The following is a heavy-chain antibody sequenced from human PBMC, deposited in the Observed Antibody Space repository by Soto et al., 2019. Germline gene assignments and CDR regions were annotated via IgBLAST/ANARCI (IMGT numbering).Heavy chain of an antibody. D-gene: IGHD2-2*01. CDR3: VRYCSTTLCNGVATRTFDY. V-gene: IGHV3-48*03. Sequence: GSLRLSCAASRFTFSTYEMNWVRQAPGKGLEWVSYISSSGYTVYYADSVKGRFTISRDNTRNSLYLQMNSLRDEDTALYYCVRYCSTTLCNGVATRTFDYWGQGTLVTVSS. CDR1: RFTFSTYE. CDR2: ISSSGYTV. J-gene: IGHJ4*02.